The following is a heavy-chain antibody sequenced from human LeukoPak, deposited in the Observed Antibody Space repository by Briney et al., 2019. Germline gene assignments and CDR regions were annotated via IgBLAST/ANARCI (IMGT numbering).Heavy chain of an antibody. J-gene: IGHJ4*02. D-gene: IGHD5-12*01. Sequence: GGSLRLSCAASGFTVSSNYMSWVRQAPGKGLEWVSLIYSGGSTYYTDSVKGRFTISRDNSKNTLYLQMNSLRAEDTAVYYCARGSGSVYSPFDYWGQGTLVTVSS. CDR2: IYSGGST. V-gene: IGHV3-53*01. CDR1: GFTVSSNY. CDR3: ARGSGSVYSPFDY.